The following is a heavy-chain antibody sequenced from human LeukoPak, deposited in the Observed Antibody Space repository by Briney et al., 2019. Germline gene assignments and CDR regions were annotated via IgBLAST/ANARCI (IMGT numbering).Heavy chain of an antibody. D-gene: IGHD4-17*01. Sequence: SETLSLTCAVYGGSVSGYYWSWIRQPPGKGLEWIGEINHSGSTNYNPSLKSRVTISVDTSKNQFSLKLSSVTAADTAVYYCARSGTTVTADYWGQGTLVTVSS. CDR1: GGSVSGYY. CDR2: INHSGST. J-gene: IGHJ4*02. V-gene: IGHV4-34*01. CDR3: ARSGTTVTADY.